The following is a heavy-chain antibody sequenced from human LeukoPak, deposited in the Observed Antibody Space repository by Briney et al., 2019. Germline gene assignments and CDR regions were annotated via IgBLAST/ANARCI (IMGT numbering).Heavy chain of an antibody. CDR3: ARPYSYGSNWFDP. Sequence: PSETLSLTCTVSGYSISSGFYWGWIRQPPGKGLQWIGSIYHSGSTYYNPSLKSRVTISVDTSKNQFSLKLSSVTAADTAVYYRARPYSYGSNWFDPWGQGTLVTVSS. J-gene: IGHJ5*02. D-gene: IGHD5-18*01. V-gene: IGHV4-38-2*02. CDR2: IYHSGST. CDR1: GYSISSGFY.